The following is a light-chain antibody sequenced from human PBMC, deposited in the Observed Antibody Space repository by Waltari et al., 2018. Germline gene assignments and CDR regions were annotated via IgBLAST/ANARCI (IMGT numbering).Light chain of an antibody. CDR1: SSDVGAYNY. V-gene: IGLV2-14*03. CDR3: GSYTSSSTVV. J-gene: IGLJ2*01. CDR2: DVS. Sequence: QSALTQPASVSGSPGQSITISCTGTSSDVGAYNYVSWYQQHPGKAPKLMIYDVSNRHSGVSNRFSGSKSGNTASLTISGLQAEDESDYYCGSYTSSSTVVFGGGTKLTVL.